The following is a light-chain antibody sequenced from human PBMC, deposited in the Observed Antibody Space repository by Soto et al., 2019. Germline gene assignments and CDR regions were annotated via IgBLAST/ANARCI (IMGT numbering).Light chain of an antibody. CDR3: SSDTSSSTLVV. V-gene: IGLV2-14*03. J-gene: IGLJ2*01. CDR1: SSDVGGYRY. CDR2: DVS. Sequence: QSALTQPASMSGSPGQSITISCTGTSSDVGGYRYVSWYQQHPGKAPKLIIYDVSSRPSGVSSRFYGSKSGNTDSLTISGLQAEDEADYFCSSDTSSSTLVVFGGGTKVTVL.